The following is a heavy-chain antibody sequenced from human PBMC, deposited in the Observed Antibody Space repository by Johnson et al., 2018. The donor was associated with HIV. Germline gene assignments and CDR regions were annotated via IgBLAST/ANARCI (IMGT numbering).Heavy chain of an antibody. D-gene: IGHD3-22*01. V-gene: IGHV3-30-3*01. CDR2: ISYDGSNK. Sequence: QVQLVESGGGVVQPGGSLRLSCAASGFTFSSYAMHWVRQAPGKGLEWVAVISYDGSNKYYAGSVKGRFTVSRENAKNSLYLQMNSLRAGDTSVYYCARDDTMMHGFDIWGQGTMVTVSS. J-gene: IGHJ3*02. CDR1: GFTFSSYA. CDR3: ARDDTMMHGFDI.